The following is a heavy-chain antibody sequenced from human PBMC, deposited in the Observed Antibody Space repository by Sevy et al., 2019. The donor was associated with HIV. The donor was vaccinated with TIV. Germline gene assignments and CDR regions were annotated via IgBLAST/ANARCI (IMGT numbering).Heavy chain of an antibody. J-gene: IGHJ4*02. D-gene: IGHD2-21*01. CDR3: ARDVAAGDF. CDR2: INEDGSEK. Sequence: GGSLRLSCAASGFTFTRYWMSWVRQAPGKGLEWVANINEDGSEKYYVDSVKGRFTISRDNARKSLQLQMNSLRAEDTAIYYCARDVAAGDFWGQGTLVTVSS. V-gene: IGHV3-7*01. CDR1: GFTFTRYW.